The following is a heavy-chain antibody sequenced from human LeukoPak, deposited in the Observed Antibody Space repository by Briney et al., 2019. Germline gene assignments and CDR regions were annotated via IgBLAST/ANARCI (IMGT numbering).Heavy chain of an antibody. CDR3: ARQAWNYFDY. V-gene: IGHV4-39*01. J-gene: IGHJ4*02. CDR2: IYYSGSA. CDR1: GGSISSSYYY. D-gene: IGHD1-1*01. Sequence: SETLSLTCTVSGGSISSSYYYWGWIRQPPGKGLEWIGSIYYSGSAYYNPSLKSRVTISVDTSKSQFSLKLSSVTAADTAVYYCARQAWNYFDYWGQGTLVTVSS.